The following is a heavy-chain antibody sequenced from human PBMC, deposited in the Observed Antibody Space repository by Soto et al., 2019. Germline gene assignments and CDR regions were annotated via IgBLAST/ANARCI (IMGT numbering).Heavy chain of an antibody. Sequence: PSETLSLTCTVSGGSISSYYWGWIRQPPGKGLEWIGYIYYSGSTNYNPSLKSRVTISVDTSKNQFSLKLSSVTAADTAVYYCARVLIAAAGPPYFDYWGQGTLVTVSS. CDR1: GGSISSYY. D-gene: IGHD6-13*01. J-gene: IGHJ4*02. V-gene: IGHV4-59*01. CDR3: ARVLIAAAGPPYFDY. CDR2: IYYSGST.